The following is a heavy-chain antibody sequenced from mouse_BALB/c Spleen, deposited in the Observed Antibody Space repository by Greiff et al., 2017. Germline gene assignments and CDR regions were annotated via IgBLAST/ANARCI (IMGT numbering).Heavy chain of an antibody. CDR2: ISYSGST. J-gene: IGHJ3*01. CDR1: GYSITSYYA. V-gene: IGHV3-2*02. D-gene: IGHD2-3*01. Sequence: EVKLMESGPGLVKPSQSLSLTCTVTGYSITSYYAWNWIRQFPGNQLEWMGYISYSGSTSYNPSLKSRISITRDTSKNQFFLQLNSVTTEDTATYYCAGNYDGYYRWFAYWGQGTLVTVSA. CDR3: AGNYDGYYRWFAY.